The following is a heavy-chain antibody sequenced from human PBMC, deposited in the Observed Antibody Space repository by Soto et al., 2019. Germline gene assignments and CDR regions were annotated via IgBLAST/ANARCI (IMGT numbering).Heavy chain of an antibody. CDR1: GYTFNTYF. D-gene: IGHD2-15*01. J-gene: IGHJ4*02. CDR2: INTSSDTK. Sequence: QVQLVQSGAEVKKPGASVRVSCKASGYTFNTYFIHWVRQAPGQGLEWVGIINTSSDTKNYAQRFQGRVTMTRDTSTTTVYMDLSSLRSEDTAVYYCAREIAGCGRAFDYWGQGTLVTVSS. V-gene: IGHV1-46*02. CDR3: AREIAGCGRAFDY.